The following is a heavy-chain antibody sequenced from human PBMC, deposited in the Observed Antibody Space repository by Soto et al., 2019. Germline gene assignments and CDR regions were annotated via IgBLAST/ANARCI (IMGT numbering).Heavy chain of an antibody. V-gene: IGHV3-53*01. Sequence: GGSLRLSCAASGFTVSSNYMSWVRQAPGKGLEWVSVIYSGGSTYYADSVKGRFTISRDNSKNTLYLQMNSLRAEDTAVYYCAKLPAADPPYFDYWGQGTLVTVSS. CDR2: IYSGGST. CDR1: GFTVSSNY. CDR3: AKLPAADPPYFDY. J-gene: IGHJ4*02. D-gene: IGHD3-10*01.